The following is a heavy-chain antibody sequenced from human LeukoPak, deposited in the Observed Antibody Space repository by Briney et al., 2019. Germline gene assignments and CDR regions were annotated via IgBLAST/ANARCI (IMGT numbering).Heavy chain of an antibody. J-gene: IGHJ4*02. D-gene: IGHD3-22*01. Sequence: ASVKVSCKASGYTFTGYYMHWVRQAPGQGLEWMGIINPSGGSTSYAQKFQGRVTMTRDMSTSTVYMELSSLRSEDTAVYYCARERGRDYYDSSGGLDYWGQGTLVTVSS. CDR3: ARERGRDYYDSSGGLDY. V-gene: IGHV1-46*01. CDR2: INPSGGST. CDR1: GYTFTGYY.